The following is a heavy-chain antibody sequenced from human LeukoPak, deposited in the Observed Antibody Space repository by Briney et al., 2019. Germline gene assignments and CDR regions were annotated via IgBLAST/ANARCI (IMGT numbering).Heavy chain of an antibody. CDR3: ARDRDVDYGNDGFDI. J-gene: IGHJ3*02. CDR1: GFSFSTYE. CDR2: ISASGQTI. D-gene: IGHD4/OR15-4a*01. V-gene: IGHV3-48*03. Sequence: RTGGSLILSCAASGFSFSTYEFHWVRHAPGKGLEWVSYISASGQTIYYADSVRGRFTISRDNAKNSLYLQMNSLGAEDTAVYHCARDRDVDYGNDGFDIWGQGTTVTVSS.